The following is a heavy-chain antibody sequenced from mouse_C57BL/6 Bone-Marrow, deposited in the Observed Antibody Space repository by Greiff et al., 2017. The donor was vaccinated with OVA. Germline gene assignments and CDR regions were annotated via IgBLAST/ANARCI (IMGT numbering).Heavy chain of an antibody. D-gene: IGHD4-1*01. Sequence: EVKLMESGAELVRPGASVKLSCTASGFNIKDYYMHWVKQRPEQGLEWIGRIDPEDGDTEYAPKFQGKATMTADTSSNTACLQLSSLTSEDTAVYYCSNWDGAWFAYWGQGTLVTVSA. V-gene: IGHV14-1*01. CDR1: GFNIKDYY. CDR2: IDPEDGDT. CDR3: SNWDGAWFAY. J-gene: IGHJ3*01.